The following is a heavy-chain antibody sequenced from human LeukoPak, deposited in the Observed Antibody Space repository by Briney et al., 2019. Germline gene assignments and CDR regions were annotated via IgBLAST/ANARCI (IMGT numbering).Heavy chain of an antibody. V-gene: IGHV3-74*01. Sequence: SGGSLRLSCAASGFTFSAYWMHWVRQAPGKGLVWVSRINTDGSRTTYADSVQGRFTISRDTAKNTLFLQMNSLRVEDTAVYYCAREAQVGGALQSWGQGTLVTVSS. CDR1: GFTFSAYW. CDR2: INTDGSRT. CDR3: AREAQVGGALQS. D-gene: IGHD1-26*01. J-gene: IGHJ5*02.